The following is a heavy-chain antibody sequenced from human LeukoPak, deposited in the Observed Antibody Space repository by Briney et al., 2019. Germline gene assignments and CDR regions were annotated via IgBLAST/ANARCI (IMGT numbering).Heavy chain of an antibody. J-gene: IGHJ5*02. CDR2: IYDSGST. Sequence: SETLSLTCAVSGGSLIGGDWWSWVRQPPGKGLEWIGSIYDSGSTYYNPSLKSRVTISVDTSKNQFSLELNSVTAADTAVYYCARHYGPWGQGTLVTVSS. V-gene: IGHV4-39*01. D-gene: IGHD3-10*01. CDR3: ARHYGP. CDR1: GGSLIGGDW.